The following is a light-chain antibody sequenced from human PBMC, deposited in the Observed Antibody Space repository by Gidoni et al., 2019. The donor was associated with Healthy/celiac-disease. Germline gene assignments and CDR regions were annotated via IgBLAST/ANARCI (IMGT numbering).Light chain of an antibody. J-gene: IGKJ4*01. CDR3: QQYDNLPLT. CDR2: DSS. Sequence: DIQMTQSPSSLSASVGDSVTITCQASQDISNDLNWYQQKPGKAPKLLIYDSSNVATGVPSRFSGSGSGTEFTFTISSLQPEDIATYYCQQYDNLPLTFGGGTKVEIK. V-gene: IGKV1-33*01. CDR1: QDISND.